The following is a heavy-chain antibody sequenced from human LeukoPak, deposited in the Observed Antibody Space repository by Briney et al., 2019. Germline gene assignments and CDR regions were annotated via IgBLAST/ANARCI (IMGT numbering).Heavy chain of an antibody. CDR1: GGSISSGGYY. CDR2: IYYSGST. J-gene: IGHJ4*02. Sequence: PSETLSLTCTVSGGSISSGGYYWSWIRQHPGKGLEWIGYIYYSGSTYYNPSLKSRVTISVDTSKNQFSLKLSSVTAADTAVYYCARAPYSYGYIPYYFDYWGQGTLSPSPQ. V-gene: IGHV4-31*03. D-gene: IGHD5-18*01. CDR3: ARAPYSYGYIPYYFDY.